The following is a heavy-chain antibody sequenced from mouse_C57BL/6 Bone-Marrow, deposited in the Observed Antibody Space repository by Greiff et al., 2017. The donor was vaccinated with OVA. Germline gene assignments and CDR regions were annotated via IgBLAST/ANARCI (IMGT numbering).Heavy chain of an antibody. Sequence: VQLQQSGAELVKPGASVKMSCKASGYTFTTYPIEWMKQNHGKSLEWIGNFHPYHDDTKYNEKFKGKATLTVEKSSSTVYLELSRLTDEDAAVYYCARLSLTGYFDVWGTGTTVTVSS. CDR3: ARLSLTGYFDV. D-gene: IGHD6-2*01. CDR1: GYTFTTYP. V-gene: IGHV1-47*01. CDR2: FHPYHDDT. J-gene: IGHJ1*03.